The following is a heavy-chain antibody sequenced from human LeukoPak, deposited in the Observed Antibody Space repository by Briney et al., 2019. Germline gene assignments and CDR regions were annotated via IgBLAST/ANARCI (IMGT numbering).Heavy chain of an antibody. CDR1: GFTFSSYA. CDR2: ISGSGGST. V-gene: IGHV3-23*01. J-gene: IGHJ4*02. Sequence: PGGSLRLSCAASGFTFSSYAMSWARQAPGKGLEWVSAISGSGGSTYYADSVKGRFTISRDNSKNTLYLQMNSLRAEDTAVYYCAKDRTPSSGWYLSYFDYWGQGTLVTVSS. CDR3: AKDRTPSSGWYLSYFDY. D-gene: IGHD6-19*01.